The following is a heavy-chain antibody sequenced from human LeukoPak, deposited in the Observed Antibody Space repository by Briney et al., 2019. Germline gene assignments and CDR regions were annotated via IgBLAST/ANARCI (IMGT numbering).Heavy chain of an antibody. CDR2: IWSDGTNK. CDR3: ARDAQRGFDYSNSLQY. V-gene: IGHV3-33*08. CDR1: GFTFSTYA. J-gene: IGHJ4*02. D-gene: IGHD4-11*01. Sequence: GGSLRLSCAASGFTFSTYAMTWVRQAPGKGLEWVAVIWSDGTNKYYADSVKGRFSISRDDSQKRVFLQMNSLRAEDTAVYYCARDAQRGFDYSNSLQYWGQGALVTVSS.